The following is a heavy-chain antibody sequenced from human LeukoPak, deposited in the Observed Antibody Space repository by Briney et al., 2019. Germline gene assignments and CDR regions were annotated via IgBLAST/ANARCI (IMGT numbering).Heavy chain of an antibody. J-gene: IGHJ6*03. CDR3: ARGPRSGSHSYYYYMDV. CDR2: INPNSGGT. V-gene: IGHV1-2*02. Sequence: ASVRVSCKASGYTFTGYYMHWVRQAPGQGLEWMGWINPNSGGTNYAQKFQGRVTMTRDTSISTAYMELSRLRSDDTAVYYCARGPRSGSHSYYYYMDVWGKGTTVTVSS. D-gene: IGHD1-26*01. CDR1: GYTFTGYY.